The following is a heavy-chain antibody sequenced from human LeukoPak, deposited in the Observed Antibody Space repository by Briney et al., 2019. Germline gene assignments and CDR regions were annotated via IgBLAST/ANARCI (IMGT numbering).Heavy chain of an antibody. Sequence: SETLSLTCAVYGGSFSGYYWSWIRQPPGKGLEWIGEINHSGSTNYNPSLKSRVTISVDTSKNQFSLKLSSVPAADTAVYYCARGGSFYCRGGSGGYYYYGMDVWGKGPRVTVPS. D-gene: IGHD2-15*01. CDR3: ARGGSFYCRGGSGGYYYYGMDV. J-gene: IGHJ6*04. CDR2: INHSGST. CDR1: GGSFSGYY. V-gene: IGHV4-34*01.